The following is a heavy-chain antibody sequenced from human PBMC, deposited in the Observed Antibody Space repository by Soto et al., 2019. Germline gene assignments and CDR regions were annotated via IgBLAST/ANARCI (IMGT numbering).Heavy chain of an antibody. J-gene: IGHJ6*03. CDR1: GGSISSYY. Sequence: SETLSLTCTVSGGSISSYYWSWIRQPPGKGLEWIGYIYYSGSTNYNPSLKSRVTIPVDTSKNQFSLKLSSVTAADTAVYYCSRLKATVTKTGGYYYYMDVWGKGTTVTVSS. D-gene: IGHD4-17*01. CDR2: IYYSGST. V-gene: IGHV4-59*08. CDR3: SRLKATVTKTGGYYYYMDV.